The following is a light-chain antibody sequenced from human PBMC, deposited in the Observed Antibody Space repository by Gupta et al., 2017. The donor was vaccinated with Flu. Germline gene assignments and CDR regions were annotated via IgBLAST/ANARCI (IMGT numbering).Light chain of an antibody. V-gene: IGLV3-21*02. J-gene: IGLJ2*01. Sequence: SYVLTQPLSVSVAPGQTATIPCGGDNIGSKSVHWYQRQAGQAPVLVVYDDSARPSGIPERFSGSNSGDTATLTISRVEAGDEADYYCQVWDRSGYQGVFGGGTKLTV. CDR2: DDS. CDR1: NIGSKS. CDR3: QVWDRSGYQGV.